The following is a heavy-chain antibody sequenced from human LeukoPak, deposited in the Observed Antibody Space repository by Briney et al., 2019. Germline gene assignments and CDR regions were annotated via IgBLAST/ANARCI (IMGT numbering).Heavy chain of an antibody. J-gene: IGHJ6*02. D-gene: IGHD3-16*01. CDR1: GGSISSGGYS. V-gene: IGHV4-30-2*01. CDR3: ARDVPPYLANYYYYGMDV. CDR2: IYHSGST. Sequence: PSETLSLTCAVSGGSISSGGYSWSWIRQPPGKGLEWIGYIYHSGSTYYDPSLKSRVTISVDRSKSQFSLKLSSVTAADTAVYYCARDVPPYLANYYYYGMDVWGQGTTVTVSS.